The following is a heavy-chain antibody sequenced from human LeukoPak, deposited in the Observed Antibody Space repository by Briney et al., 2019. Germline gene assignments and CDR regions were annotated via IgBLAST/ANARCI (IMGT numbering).Heavy chain of an antibody. CDR1: GFTFSNYW. CDR3: ARTIRGY. V-gene: IGHV3-7*01. CDR2: IKEDGSEK. D-gene: IGHD3-10*01. J-gene: IGHJ4*02. Sequence: GGSLRLSCAASGFTFSNYWMSWVRQAPGKGLEWVANIKEDGSEKHYVDSVKGRFTISRDNAKNSLYLQMNSLRVDDTAVYYCARTIRGYWGQGTLVTVSS.